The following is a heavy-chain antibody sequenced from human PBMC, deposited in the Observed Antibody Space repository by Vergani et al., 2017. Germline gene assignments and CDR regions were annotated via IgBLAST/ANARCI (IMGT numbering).Heavy chain of an antibody. J-gene: IGHJ4*02. CDR2: INLNSGGT. Sequence: QVQLVQSGAEVKKPGASVKVSCKASGYTFIGYYMHWVRQAPGQGLEWMGWINLNSGGTKSTQTFQGRVTMTRYTSISTAYMVLSSLRSDDTDVYYCARASDVYDSSGHYPPFDFWGKGTLVTVSS. CDR1: GYTFIGYY. V-gene: IGHV1-2*02. CDR3: ARASDVYDSSGHYPPFDF. D-gene: IGHD3-22*01.